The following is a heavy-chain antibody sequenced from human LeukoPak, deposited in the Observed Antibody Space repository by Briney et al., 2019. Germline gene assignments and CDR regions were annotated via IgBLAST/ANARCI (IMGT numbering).Heavy chain of an antibody. J-gene: IGHJ4*02. CDR3: ARGEYCTNGVCPGDY. CDR2: ISAYNGNT. CDR1: GYTFTSCG. V-gene: IGHV1-18*01. Sequence: ASVKVSCKASGYTFTSCGISWVRQAPGQGLEWMGWISAYNGNTNYAQKLQGRVTMTTDTSTSTAYMELRSLRSDDTAVYYCARGEYCTNGVCPGDYWGQGTLVTVSS. D-gene: IGHD2-8*01.